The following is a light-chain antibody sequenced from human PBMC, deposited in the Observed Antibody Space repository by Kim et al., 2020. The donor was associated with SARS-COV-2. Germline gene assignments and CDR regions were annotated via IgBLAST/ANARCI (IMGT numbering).Light chain of an antibody. V-gene: IGLV4-60*03. CDR1: SGHSSYI. Sequence: SVKLTCTLSSGHSSYIIAWHQQQPGKAPRYLMKLEGSGSYNKGSGVPDRFSGSSSGADCYLTISNLQSEDEADYYCETWDSNTRVFGGGTQLTVL. J-gene: IGLJ2*01. CDR3: ETWDSNTRV. CDR2: LEGSGSY.